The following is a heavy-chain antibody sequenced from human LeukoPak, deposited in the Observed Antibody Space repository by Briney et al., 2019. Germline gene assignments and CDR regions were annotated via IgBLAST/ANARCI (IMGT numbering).Heavy chain of an antibody. CDR2: IIASSGAT. Sequence: GGSLRLSCAASGFPFNNYAMSWVRQAPGKGLEWVSIIIASSGATFYADSVKGRFTISRDISKNTLYLQMNNLRVEDTAVYYCAKGGYDYIEVAYFDFWGQGILVTVSS. CDR1: GFPFNNYA. J-gene: IGHJ4*02. V-gene: IGHV3-23*01. D-gene: IGHD5-12*01. CDR3: AKGGYDYIEVAYFDF.